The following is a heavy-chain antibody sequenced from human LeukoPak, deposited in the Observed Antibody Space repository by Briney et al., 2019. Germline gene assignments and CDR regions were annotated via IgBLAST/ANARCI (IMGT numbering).Heavy chain of an antibody. V-gene: IGHV4-39*07. D-gene: IGHD6-19*01. CDR1: GDSISGSSYY. Sequence: SETLSLTCTVSGDSISGSSYYWGWIRQPPGNGLEWIGSIYYSGSTKYNPSLKSRLTISVDTSKNQFSLKLSSVTAADTAVYYCTRARSSGWGHNFDYWGQGTLVTVSS. J-gene: IGHJ4*02. CDR3: TRARSSGWGHNFDY. CDR2: IYYSGST.